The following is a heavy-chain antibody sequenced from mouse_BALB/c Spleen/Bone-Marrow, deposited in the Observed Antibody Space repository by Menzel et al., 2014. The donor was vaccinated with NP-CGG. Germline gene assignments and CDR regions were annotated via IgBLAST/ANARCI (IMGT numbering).Heavy chain of an antibody. V-gene: IGHV4-1*02. CDR3: ARQGYYGKGDY. CDR2: INPDSSTI. D-gene: IGHD2-1*01. Sequence: EVQLQESGGGLVQPGGSLKFSCAASGFDFSRYWMSWVRQAPGKGLEWIGEINPDSSTINYTPSLKDKFIISRDNAKNTLYLQMSKVRSEDTALYYCARQGYYGKGDYWGQGTTLTVSS. CDR1: GFDFSRYW. J-gene: IGHJ2*01.